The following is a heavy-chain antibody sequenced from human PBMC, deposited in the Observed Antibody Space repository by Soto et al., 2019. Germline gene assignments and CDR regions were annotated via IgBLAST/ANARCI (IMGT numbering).Heavy chain of an antibody. CDR1: GGTFSSYT. CDR3: ARAETCTNGVCYPNWFDP. J-gene: IGHJ5*02. CDR2: IIPILGIA. Sequence: SVKVSCKASGGTFSSYTISWVRQAPGQGLEWMGRIIPILGIANYAQKFQGRVTITADKSTSTAYMELSSLRSEDTAVYYCARAETCTNGVCYPNWFDPWGQGTLVTVSS. V-gene: IGHV1-69*02. D-gene: IGHD2-8*01.